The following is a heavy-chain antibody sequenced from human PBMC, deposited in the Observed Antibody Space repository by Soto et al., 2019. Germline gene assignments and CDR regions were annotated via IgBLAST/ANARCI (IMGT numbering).Heavy chain of an antibody. CDR3: SKFKYSPSLRSLQH. J-gene: IGHJ1*01. V-gene: IGHV5-51*01. CDR2: IYPADSDT. Sequence: PGESLKISCKGSGDTFTSHWIAWVLQMPWKGLELMGLIYPADSDTRYSPSFEGQVTISADKSITTAYLQWSSLKASDTAMYYCSKFKYSPSLRSLQHRGQGSPVIVSS. CDR1: GDTFTSHW. D-gene: IGHD3-16*01.